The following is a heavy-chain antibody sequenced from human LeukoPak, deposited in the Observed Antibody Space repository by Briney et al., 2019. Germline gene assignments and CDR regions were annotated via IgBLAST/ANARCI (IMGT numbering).Heavy chain of an antibody. J-gene: IGHJ4*02. CDR1: GFIFRTYG. Sequence: GGSLRLSCAASGFIFRTYGMNWVRQAPGKGLEYVSGITAGGGNTYYGDSLKGRFTISRDDSKDTLFLQMNSLRVEDTAVYYCARQRGSGCLDYWGQGTLVTVSS. CDR3: ARQRGSGCLDY. D-gene: IGHD6-19*01. V-gene: IGHV3-23*01. CDR2: ITAGGGNT.